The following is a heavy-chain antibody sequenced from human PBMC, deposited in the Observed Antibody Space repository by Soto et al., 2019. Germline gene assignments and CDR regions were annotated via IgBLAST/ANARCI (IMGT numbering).Heavy chain of an antibody. D-gene: IGHD1-26*01. J-gene: IGHJ3*02. V-gene: IGHV3-48*01. CDR1: EFTLSTYS. Sequence: EVQLVESGGGLVQPGGSLGLSCAASEFTLSTYSMNWVRQAPGKGLEWVSYIRSNSGTIYYADSVKGRFIISRDNVKSSLYLHLNSLRADDTAVYFCARSPDSGIYSRGVFDIWGQGTIVTVSS. CDR3: ARSPDSGIYSRGVFDI. CDR2: IRSNSGTI.